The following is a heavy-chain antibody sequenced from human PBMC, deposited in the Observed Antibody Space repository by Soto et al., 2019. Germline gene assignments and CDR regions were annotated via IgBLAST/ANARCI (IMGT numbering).Heavy chain of an antibody. V-gene: IGHV3-23*01. CDR1: GFTFDNYA. CDR3: AKGSRSSRPYYFDY. CDR2: ISDSGGST. J-gene: IGHJ4*02. Sequence: EVQLLESGGGLVQPGGSLRLSCAASGFTFDNYAMSWVRQAPGKGLEWFSAISDSGGSTYYADSVKGRFTISRDNSKNTLSLQMNSLRAEDSAVYCCAKGSRSSRPYYFDYWGQGALVTVSS. D-gene: IGHD2-2*01.